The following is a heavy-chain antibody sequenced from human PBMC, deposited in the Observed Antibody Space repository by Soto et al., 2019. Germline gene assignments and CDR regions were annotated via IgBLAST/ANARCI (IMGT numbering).Heavy chain of an antibody. CDR2: IKQDGSEK. D-gene: IGHD2-15*01. V-gene: IGHV3-7*01. CDR1: GFTFSSYW. CDR3: ARDFQPFGVVVVAATPLDY. J-gene: IGHJ4*02. Sequence: GGSLRLSCAASGFTFSSYWMSWVRQAPGKGLEWVANIKQDGSEKYYVDSVKGRFTISRDNAKNSLYLQMNSLRAEDTAVYYCARDFQPFGVVVVAATPLDYWGQGTLVTVSS.